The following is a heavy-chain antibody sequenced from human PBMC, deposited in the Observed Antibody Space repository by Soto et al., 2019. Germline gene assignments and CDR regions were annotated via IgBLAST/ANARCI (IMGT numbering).Heavy chain of an antibody. CDR1: GGTFSSYA. V-gene: IGHV1-69*13. CDR3: ARVKGFGEFRWTGGGYYYYGMDV. CDR2: IIPIFGTA. D-gene: IGHD3-10*01. J-gene: IGHJ6*02. Sequence: SVKVSCKASGGTFSSYAISWVRQAPGQGLEWMGGIIPIFGTANYAQKFQGRVTITADESTSTAYMELSSLRSGDTAVYYCARVKGFGEFRWTGGGYYYYGMDVWGQGTTVTVSS.